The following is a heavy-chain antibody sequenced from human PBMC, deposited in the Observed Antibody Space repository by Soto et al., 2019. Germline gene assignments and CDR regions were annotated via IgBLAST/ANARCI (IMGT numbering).Heavy chain of an antibody. J-gene: IGHJ6*02. CDR3: AQSNFGGSSSWLGYLGEYYYGMDV. CDR2: ISSSSSTI. D-gene: IGHD6-13*01. CDR1: GFTFSSYS. Sequence: GGSLRLSCAASGFTFSSYSMNWVRQAPGKGLEWVSYISSSSSTIYYADSVKGRFTISRDNAKNSLYLQMNSLRDEDTAVYYCAQSNFGGSSSWLGYLGEYYYGMDVWGQGTTVTVSS. V-gene: IGHV3-48*02.